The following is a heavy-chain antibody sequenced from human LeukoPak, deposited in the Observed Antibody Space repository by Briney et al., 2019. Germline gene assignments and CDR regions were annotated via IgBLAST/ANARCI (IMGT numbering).Heavy chain of an antibody. CDR1: GGSISSSSYY. J-gene: IGHJ4*02. Sequence: SETLSLTCTVSGGSISSSSYYWGWIRQPPGKGLEWIGSIYYSGSTYYNPSLKSRVTISVDTSKNQFSLKLSSVTAADTAAYYCARPLPSGSCYLNDYWGQGTLVTVSS. D-gene: IGHD1-26*01. V-gene: IGHV4-39*01. CDR2: IYYSGST. CDR3: ARPLPSGSCYLNDY.